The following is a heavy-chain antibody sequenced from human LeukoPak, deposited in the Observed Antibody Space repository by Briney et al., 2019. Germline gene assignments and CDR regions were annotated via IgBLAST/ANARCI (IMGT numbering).Heavy chain of an antibody. Sequence: SETLSLTCTVSGYSISSGYYWGWIRQPPGKGLEWIGSIYYSGSTYYNPSLKSRVTISVDTSKNQFSLKLSSVTAADTAVYYCATPGYYDFWSGYPPPGYFQHWGQGTLVTVSS. CDR2: IYYSGST. CDR3: ATPGYYDFWSGYPPPGYFQH. V-gene: IGHV4-38-2*02. D-gene: IGHD3-3*01. CDR1: GYSISSGYY. J-gene: IGHJ1*01.